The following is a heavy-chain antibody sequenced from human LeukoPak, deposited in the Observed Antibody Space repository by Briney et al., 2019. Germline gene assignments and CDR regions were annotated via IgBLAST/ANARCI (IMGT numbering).Heavy chain of an antibody. J-gene: IGHJ4*02. CDR1: GGSFSGYY. V-gene: IGHV4-34*01. D-gene: IGHD2-21*02. CDR3: AREASVVTATDY. Sequence: SETLSLTCAVYGGSFSGYYWSWIRQPPGKGLEWIGEINHSGSTNYNPSLKSRVTISVDTSKNQFSLKLSSVTAADTAVYYCAREASVVTATDYWGQGTLVTVSS. CDR2: INHSGST.